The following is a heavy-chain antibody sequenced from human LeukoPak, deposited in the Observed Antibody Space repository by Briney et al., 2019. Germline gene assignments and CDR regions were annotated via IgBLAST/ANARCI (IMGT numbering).Heavy chain of an antibody. J-gene: IGHJ4*02. CDR3: ARGMKTGFDY. Sequence: KASETLSLTCTVSGGSISSSSYYWGWIRQPPGKGLEWIGNIYYSGSTYYNPSLKSRVTISVDTSKNQFSLKLSSVTAADTAVYYCARGMKTGFDYWGQGTLVTVSS. CDR2: IYYSGST. D-gene: IGHD1-14*01. V-gene: IGHV4-39*01. CDR1: GGSISSSSYY.